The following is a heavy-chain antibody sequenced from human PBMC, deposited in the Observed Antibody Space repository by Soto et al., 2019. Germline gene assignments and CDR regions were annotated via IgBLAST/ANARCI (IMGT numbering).Heavy chain of an antibody. CDR2: IYATGTT. J-gene: IGHJ5*02. Sequence: SETLSLTCTVSGASISGYYWSWIRKSAGKGLEWIGRIYATGTTDYNPSLKSRVMMSVDTSKKQFSLRLRSVTAADTAVYYCARDGTKTLRDWFDPWGQGISVTVSS. CDR1: GASISGYY. D-gene: IGHD1-1*01. CDR3: ARDGTKTLRDWFDP. V-gene: IGHV4-4*07.